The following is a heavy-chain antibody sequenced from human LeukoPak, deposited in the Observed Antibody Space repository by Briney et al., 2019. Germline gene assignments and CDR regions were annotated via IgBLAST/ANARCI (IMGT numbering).Heavy chain of an antibody. Sequence: GGSLRLSCTASGFTFGDYAMSWVRQAPGKGLEWVGFIRSKAYGCTTEYAASVKGRFTISRDDSKSIAYLQMNSLKTEDTAVYYCTRSLPARITIFGVVTPQFDYWGQGTLVTVSS. V-gene: IGHV3-49*04. J-gene: IGHJ4*02. D-gene: IGHD3-3*01. CDR3: TRSLPARITIFGVVTPQFDY. CDR1: GFTFGDYA. CDR2: IRSKAYGCTT.